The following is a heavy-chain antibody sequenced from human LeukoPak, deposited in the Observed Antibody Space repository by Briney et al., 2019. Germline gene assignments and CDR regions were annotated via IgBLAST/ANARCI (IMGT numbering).Heavy chain of an antibody. Sequence: SSETLSLTCTVSGGSISSYYWSWIRQPPGKGLEWIGYIYYSGSTNYNPSLKSRVTISVDTSKNQFSLKLSSVTAADTAVYYCARCIAAAGTFYYYYGMDVWGQGTTVTVSS. CDR1: GGSISSYY. V-gene: IGHV4-59*01. J-gene: IGHJ6*02. D-gene: IGHD6-13*01. CDR2: IYYSGST. CDR3: ARCIAAAGTFYYYYGMDV.